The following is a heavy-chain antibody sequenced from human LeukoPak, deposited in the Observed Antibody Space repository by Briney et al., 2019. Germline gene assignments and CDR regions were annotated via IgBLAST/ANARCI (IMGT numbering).Heavy chain of an antibody. J-gene: IGHJ6*03. D-gene: IGHD3-3*01. Sequence: GGSLRLSCAASGFTFSSYGMHWVRQAPGKGLEWVAVILSDGSKEFYTDSVKGRFTISRDNSKNTLYLQMNSLRAEDTAVYYCARDFGVVITAFYYYYMDVWGKGTTVTVSS. CDR2: ILSDGSKE. V-gene: IGHV3-30*12. CDR3: ARDFGVVITAFYYYYMDV. CDR1: GFTFSSYG.